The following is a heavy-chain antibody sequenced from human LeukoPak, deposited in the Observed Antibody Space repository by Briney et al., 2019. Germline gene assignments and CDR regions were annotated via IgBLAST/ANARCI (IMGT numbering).Heavy chain of an antibody. Sequence: PGGSLRLSCAASGFTFSSYGMHWVRQAPGKGLEWVSAISTSGGSTYYADSVQGRFTISRDNSKNTLYLQMNSLRAEDTAVYYCAKDPPRRGTMIVVVTHGPPDYWGQGTLVTVSS. J-gene: IGHJ4*02. D-gene: IGHD3-22*01. CDR1: GFTFSSYG. CDR2: ISTSGGST. CDR3: AKDPPRRGTMIVVVTHGPPDY. V-gene: IGHV3-23*01.